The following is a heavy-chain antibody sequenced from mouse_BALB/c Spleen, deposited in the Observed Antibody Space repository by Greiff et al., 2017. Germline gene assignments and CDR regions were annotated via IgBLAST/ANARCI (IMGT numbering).Heavy chain of an antibody. CDR1: GYSITSGYY. D-gene: IGHD2-3*01. V-gene: IGHV3-6*02. CDR3: ARDDDGYPYWYFDV. J-gene: IGHJ1*01. CDR2: ISYDGSN. Sequence: EVKLMESGPGLVKPSQSLSLTCSVTGYSITSGYYWNWIRQFPGNKLEWMGYISYDGSNNYNPSLKNRISITRDTSKNQFFLKLNSVTTEDTATYYCARDDDGYPYWYFDVWGAGTTVTVSS.